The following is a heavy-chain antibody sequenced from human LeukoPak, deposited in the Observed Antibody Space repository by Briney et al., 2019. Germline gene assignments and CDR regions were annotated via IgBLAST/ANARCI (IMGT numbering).Heavy chain of an antibody. CDR3: AKVMDRDIVATIRLGSQYYFDY. V-gene: IGHV1-46*01. D-gene: IGHD5-12*01. CDR2: ITPHSGAT. CDR1: GYRFTTYY. Sequence: ASVKVSCKVSGYRFTTYYIHWVRQAPGQGLEWMGIITPHSGATTYAQSFQGRVTMTRDMSTGTVYLELSSLTSEDTAVYYCAKVMDRDIVATIRLGSQYYFDYWGQGTLVTVSS. J-gene: IGHJ4*02.